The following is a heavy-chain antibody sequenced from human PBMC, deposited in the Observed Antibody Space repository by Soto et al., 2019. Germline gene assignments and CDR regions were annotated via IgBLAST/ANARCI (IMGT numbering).Heavy chain of an antibody. CDR1: GRSISSVNYY. V-gene: IGHV4-30-4*01. D-gene: IGHD2-15*01. Sequence: SETLSLTCTVSGRSISSVNYYWSWIRQPPGKGLEWIGYIYCSGSTYYNPSLRSRVTISVDTSKNQFSLKLSSVTAADTAVYYCARYGSGECNRGSCYSPFDYWGQGTLVTVSS. CDR2: IYCSGST. J-gene: IGHJ4*02. CDR3: ARYGSGECNRGSCYSPFDY.